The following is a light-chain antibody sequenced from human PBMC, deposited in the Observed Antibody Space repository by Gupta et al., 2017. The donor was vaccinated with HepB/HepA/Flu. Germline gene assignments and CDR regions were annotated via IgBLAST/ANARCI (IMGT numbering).Light chain of an antibody. CDR3: QQLSNCHRPLT. CDR2: DAS. J-gene: IGKJ5*01. V-gene: IGKV3-11*01. Sequence: EIVLTQSPATLSLSPGERATLSCRASQSVSSYLAWYQQKPGQAPRLLIYDASNRATGIPARFSGSGSGTDFTLTISSREPEDFAVYYCQQLSNCHRPLTFGQGTRLEIK. CDR1: QSVSSY.